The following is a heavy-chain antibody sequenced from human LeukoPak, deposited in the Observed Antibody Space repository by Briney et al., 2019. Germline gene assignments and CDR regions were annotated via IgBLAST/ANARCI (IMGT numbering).Heavy chain of an antibody. V-gene: IGHV3-73*01. CDR3: TTYRSGHY. CDR1: GFIFSDSD. J-gene: IGHJ4*02. D-gene: IGHD6-19*01. Sequence: GGSLRLSCSASGFIFSDSDIHWVRQASGKGLEWVGRITTKPNNYATAYAASVKGRFTISRDDSQNTAYLQMNSLRTEDTAVYYCTTYRSGHYWGQGTLVTVSS. CDR2: ITTKPNNYAT.